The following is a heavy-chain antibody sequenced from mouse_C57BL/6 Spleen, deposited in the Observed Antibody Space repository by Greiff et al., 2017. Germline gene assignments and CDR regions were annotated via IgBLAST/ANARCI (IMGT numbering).Heavy chain of an antibody. Sequence: EVQLVESEGGLVQPGSSMKLSCTASGFTFSDYYMAWVRQVPEKGLEWVANINYDGSSTYYLDSLKSRFIISRDNAKNILYLQMSSLKSEDTATYYCARDLSYSLFAYWGQGTLVTVSA. CDR2: INYDGSST. CDR3: ARDLSYSLFAY. D-gene: IGHD2-12*01. CDR1: GFTFSDYY. V-gene: IGHV5-16*01. J-gene: IGHJ3*01.